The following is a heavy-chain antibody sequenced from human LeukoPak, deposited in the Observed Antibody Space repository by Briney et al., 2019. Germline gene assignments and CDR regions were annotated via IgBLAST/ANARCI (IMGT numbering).Heavy chain of an antibody. CDR1: GGTFSSYA. Sequence: ASVKVSCKASGGTFSSYAISWVRQAPGQGLEWMGGIIPIFGTAKYAQKFQGRVTITTDESTSTAYMELSSLRSEDTAVYYCARASSAGDSSGYHRYYFDYWGQGTLVTVSS. V-gene: IGHV1-69*05. D-gene: IGHD3-22*01. J-gene: IGHJ4*02. CDR3: ARASSAGDSSGYHRYYFDY. CDR2: IIPIFGTA.